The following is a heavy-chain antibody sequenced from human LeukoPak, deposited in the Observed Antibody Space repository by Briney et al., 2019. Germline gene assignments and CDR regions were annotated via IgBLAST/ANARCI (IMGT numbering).Heavy chain of an antibody. CDR3: AGSITGDYNWFDP. CDR1: GGSISSSSYY. D-gene: IGHD1-20*01. CDR2: INHSGST. J-gene: IGHJ5*02. V-gene: IGHV4-39*07. Sequence: SETLSLTCTVSGGSISSSSYYWGWIRQPPGKGLEWIGEINHSGSTNYNPSLKSRVTISVDTSKNQFSLKLSSATAADAAVYYCAGSITGDYNWFDPWGQGTLVTVSS.